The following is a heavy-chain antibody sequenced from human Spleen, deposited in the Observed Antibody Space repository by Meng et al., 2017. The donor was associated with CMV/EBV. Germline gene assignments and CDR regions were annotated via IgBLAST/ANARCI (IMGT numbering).Heavy chain of an antibody. V-gene: IGHV3-21*01. CDR2: LSSGNSYT. D-gene: IGHD4-11*01. CDR1: GFTFSSYN. Sequence: GGSLRLSCVVSGFTFSSYNMNWVRQAPGKGLEGVSSLSSGNSYTYYADSVKGRFTISRDNAKNSLYLQMSSLRAEDTAVYYCARDPPLNSNFYYGMDVWGQGTTVTVSS. J-gene: IGHJ6*02. CDR3: ARDPPLNSNFYYGMDV.